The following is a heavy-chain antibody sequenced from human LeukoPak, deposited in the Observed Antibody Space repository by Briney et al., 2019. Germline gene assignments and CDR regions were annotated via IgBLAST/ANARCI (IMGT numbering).Heavy chain of an antibody. CDR3: ARYGGSFHAFDI. CDR1: GLTFTSYW. J-gene: IGHJ3*02. D-gene: IGHD1-26*01. V-gene: IGHV3-7*05. CDR2: IKLDGSEK. Sequence: GGSLRLSCAASGLTFTSYWMTWFRQAPGKGPEWVASIKLDGSEKYYVGSVKGRFTISRDNANNSLYLQMNSLRAEDTAVYFCARYGGSFHAFDIWGQGTMVTVSS.